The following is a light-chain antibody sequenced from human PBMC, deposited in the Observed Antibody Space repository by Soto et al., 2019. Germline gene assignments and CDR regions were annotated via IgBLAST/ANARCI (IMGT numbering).Light chain of an antibody. CDR1: QTVLYSPNNNNY. Sequence: DIVMTQSPDSLALSLGERATINCKPSQTVLYSPNNNNYLAWYQQKPGQPPKLLIYCASLRESGVPDRFSGSGSGTDFTLTISSLQAEDVAVYFCLQYYNLPRTLGQGTKVEIK. CDR2: CAS. CDR3: LQYYNLPRT. J-gene: IGKJ1*01. V-gene: IGKV4-1*01.